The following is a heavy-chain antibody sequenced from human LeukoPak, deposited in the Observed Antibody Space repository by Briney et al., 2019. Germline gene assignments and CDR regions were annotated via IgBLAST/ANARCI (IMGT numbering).Heavy chain of an antibody. D-gene: IGHD6-6*01. CDR2: ISSSSSYI. CDR1: GFTFSSYA. J-gene: IGHJ6*03. V-gene: IGHV3-21*01. CDR3: ARDRKTSIAGMDV. Sequence: GGSLRLSCAASGFTFSSYAMSWVRQAPGKGLGWVSSISSSSSYIYYADSVKGRFTISRDNAKNSLYLQMNSLRAEDTAVYYCARDRKTSIAGMDVWGKGTTVTVSS.